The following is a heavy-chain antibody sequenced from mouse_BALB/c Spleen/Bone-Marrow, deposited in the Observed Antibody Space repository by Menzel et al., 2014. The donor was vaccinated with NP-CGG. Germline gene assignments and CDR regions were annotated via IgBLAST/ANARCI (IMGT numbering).Heavy chain of an antibody. CDR1: GYTFTSYV. Sequence: VQLQQPGPELVKPGASVKMSCKASGYTFTSYVMHWVKQKPGQGLEWIGYINPYNDGTKYNEKFKGKATLTSDKSSSTAYMEHSSQTSEHSAVYYCASLYYRYGGFAYWGQGTLVAVSA. J-gene: IGHJ3*01. CDR2: INPYNDGT. V-gene: IGHV1-14*01. D-gene: IGHD2-14*01. CDR3: ASLYYRYGGFAY.